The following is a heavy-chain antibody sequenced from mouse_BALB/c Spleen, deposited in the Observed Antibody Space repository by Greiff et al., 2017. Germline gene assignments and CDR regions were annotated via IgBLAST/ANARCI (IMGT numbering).Heavy chain of an antibody. CDR1: GFNIKDTY. CDR2: IYPGDGDT. Sequence: VQLQQSGAELVKPGASVKLSCTASGFNIKDTYMHWVKQRPEQGLEWIGAIYPGDGDTRYTQKFKGKATLTADKSSSTAYMQLSSLASEDSAVYYCAKSTMITTFAYWGQGTLVTVSA. J-gene: IGHJ3*01. V-gene: IGHV14-3*02. D-gene: IGHD2-4*01. CDR3: AKSTMITTFAY.